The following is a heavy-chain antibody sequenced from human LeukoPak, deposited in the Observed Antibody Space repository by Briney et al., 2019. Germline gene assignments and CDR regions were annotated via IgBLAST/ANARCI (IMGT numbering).Heavy chain of an antibody. D-gene: IGHD3-22*01. CDR3: ARAHYYDSSGSYYYYYMDV. J-gene: IGHJ6*03. CDR2: MNPNSGNT. V-gene: IGHV1-8*01. CDR1: GYTFTSYD. Sequence: ASVKVSCKASGYTFTSYDINWVRQATGQGLEWMGWMNPNSGNTGYAQKFQGRVTMTRNTSISTAYMELSSLRSEDTAVYYCARAHYYDSSGSYYYYYMDVWGKGTTVTVSS.